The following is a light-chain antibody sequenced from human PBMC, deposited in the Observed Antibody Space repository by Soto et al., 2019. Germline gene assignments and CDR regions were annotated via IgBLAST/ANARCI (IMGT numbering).Light chain of an antibody. CDR1: SSDIGGYNY. CDR2: DVF. J-gene: IGLJ2*01. Sequence: QSVLTQPASVSGSPGQSITISCTGTSSDIGGYNYVSWYQQHPGKAPKLMIYDVFKRPSGVSNRFSGSKSGNTASLTISGLQAEDEADYYCSSSASSSTLVFGGGTKLTVL. CDR3: SSSASSSTLV. V-gene: IGLV2-14*01.